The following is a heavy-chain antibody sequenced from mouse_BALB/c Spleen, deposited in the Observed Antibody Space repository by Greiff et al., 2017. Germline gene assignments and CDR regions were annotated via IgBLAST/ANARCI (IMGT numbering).Heavy chain of an antibody. V-gene: IGHV1S137*01. CDR1: GYTFTDYA. CDR2: ISTYYGDA. Sequence: VQVVESGAELVRPGVSVKISCKGSGYTFTDYAMHWVKQSHAKSLEWIGVISTYYGDASYNQKFKGKATMTVDKSSSTAYMELARLTSEDSAIYYCARPGKDYFDYWGQGNTLTVSS. CDR3: ARPGKDYFDY. J-gene: IGHJ2*01. D-gene: IGHD4-1*01.